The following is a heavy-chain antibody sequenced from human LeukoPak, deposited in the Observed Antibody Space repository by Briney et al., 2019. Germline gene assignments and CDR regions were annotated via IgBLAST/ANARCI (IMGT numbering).Heavy chain of an antibody. CDR2: IYYSGST. CDR3: ARTTEAHSWRTRYYDYYMDV. Sequence: SETLSLTCNVSGGPINSNIYYWAWVRQPPGKGLEWIGSIYYSGSTYYNPSLKSRITISVDTFRSQVSLKVRSVTAADTAVYYCARTTEAHSWRTRYYDYYMDVWGKGTTVTVSS. D-gene: IGHD6-13*01. V-gene: IGHV4-39*01. CDR1: GGPINSNIYY. J-gene: IGHJ6*03.